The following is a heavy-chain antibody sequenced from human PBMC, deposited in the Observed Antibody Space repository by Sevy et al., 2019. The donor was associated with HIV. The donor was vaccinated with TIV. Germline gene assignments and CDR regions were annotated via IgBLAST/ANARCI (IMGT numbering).Heavy chain of an antibody. J-gene: IGHJ4*02. Sequence: SETLSLTCAAYGGSFSGYYWSWIRQPPGKGLEWIGEIKHSGSTNYNPSLKSGLTISVDKYKNQFSLKRISVTAADTAVYYCAGKANRIRYFDYWGQGTLVTVSS. CDR3: AGKANRIRYFDY. V-gene: IGHV4-34*01. D-gene: IGHD5-18*01. CDR2: IKHSGST. CDR1: GGSFSGYY.